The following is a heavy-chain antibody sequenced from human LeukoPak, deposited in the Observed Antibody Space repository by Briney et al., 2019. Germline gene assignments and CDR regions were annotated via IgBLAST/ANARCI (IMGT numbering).Heavy chain of an antibody. CDR2: LSQSGSDK. CDR3: ARDGANSWFGELLSQVFDY. V-gene: IGHV3-30*04. CDR1: GFIFRNYD. Sequence: PGRSLRLSCVTSGFIFRNYDMNWVRQAPGKGLEWVASLSQSGSDKYYAESVEGRFTISRDNSKNTLYLQMNSLRGEDTAVYYCARDGANSWFGELLSQVFDYWGQGALVSVSS. D-gene: IGHD3-10*01. J-gene: IGHJ4*02.